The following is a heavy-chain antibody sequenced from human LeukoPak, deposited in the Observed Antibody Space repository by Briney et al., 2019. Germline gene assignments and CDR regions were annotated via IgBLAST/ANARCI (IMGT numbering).Heavy chain of an antibody. V-gene: IGHV3-23*01. J-gene: IGHJ4*02. D-gene: IGHD5-18*01. CDR3: AKSSRYSYVLGGSDY. CDR1: GFTFSSYA. Sequence: QPGGSLRLSCAVSGFTFSSYAMSWVRQAPGKGLEWVSVISGSGASTYYADSLKGRFTISRDNSKNTLYLQMNSLRVEDTAVYYCAKSSRYSYVLGGSDYWGQGALVTVSS. CDR2: ISGSGAST.